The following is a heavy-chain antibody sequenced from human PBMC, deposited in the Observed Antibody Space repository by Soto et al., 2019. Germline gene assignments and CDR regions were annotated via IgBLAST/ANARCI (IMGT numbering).Heavy chain of an antibody. D-gene: IGHD3-22*01. CDR2: ISGSGGST. CDR1: GFTFSSYA. CDR3: AKDGEYYYDSSGYPDY. J-gene: IGHJ4*02. Sequence: GGSLRLSCAASGFTFSSYAMSWVRQAPGKGLEWVSAISGSGGSTYYADSVKGRFTISRDNSKNTLYLQMYSLRAEDTAVYYCAKDGEYYYDSSGYPDYWGQGTLVTVSS. V-gene: IGHV3-23*01.